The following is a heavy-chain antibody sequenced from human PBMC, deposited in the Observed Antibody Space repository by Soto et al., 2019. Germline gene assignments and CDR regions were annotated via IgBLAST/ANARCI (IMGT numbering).Heavy chain of an antibody. Sequence: TSETLSLTCAVYGGSFSGYYWSWIRQPPGKGLEWIGEINHSGSTNYNPSLKSRVTISVDTSKNQFSLKLSSVTAADTAVYYCARVGIVVVPAARKNWFDPWGQGTLVTVSS. CDR2: INHSGST. D-gene: IGHD2-2*01. CDR3: ARVGIVVVPAARKNWFDP. V-gene: IGHV4-34*01. J-gene: IGHJ5*02. CDR1: GGSFSGYY.